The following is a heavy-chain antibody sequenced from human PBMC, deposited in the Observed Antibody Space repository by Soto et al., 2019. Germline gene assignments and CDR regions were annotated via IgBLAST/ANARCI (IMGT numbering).Heavy chain of an antibody. CDR1: DYTFADYW. CDR2: INPRDSEV. V-gene: IGHV5-51*01. Sequence: VESPKISWKRFDYTFADYWNDWVPPMPGKGLEWMGVINPRDSEVKYSPPFEGQVPISADNSIKTAFLPWRSLKASDTAMHSCARPDYTDDVRYQTYEIWGQGTMVTV. J-gene: IGHJ3*02. CDR3: ARPDYTDDVRYQTYEI. D-gene: IGHD2-2*01.